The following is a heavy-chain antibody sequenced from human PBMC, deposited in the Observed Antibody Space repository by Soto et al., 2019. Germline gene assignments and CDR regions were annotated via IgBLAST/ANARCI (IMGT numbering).Heavy chain of an antibody. J-gene: IGHJ4*02. V-gene: IGHV3-15*01. CDR3: TAADITSQNTEWGNDY. CDR2: IKSKTDGGTT. Sequence: GGSLRLSCAASGFTFSNAWMSWVRQAPGKGLEWVGRIKSKTDGGTTDYAAPVKGRFTISRDDSKNTLYLQMNSLKTEDTAVYYCTAADITSQNTEWGNDYWGQGTLFTVSS. CDR1: GFTFSNAW. D-gene: IGHD3-16*01.